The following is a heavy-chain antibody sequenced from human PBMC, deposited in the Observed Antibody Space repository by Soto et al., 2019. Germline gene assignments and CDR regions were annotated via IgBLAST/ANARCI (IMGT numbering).Heavy chain of an antibody. D-gene: IGHD6-19*01. J-gene: IGHJ6*02. Sequence: VGSLRLSCAASGGTFIGYAMSWVRQAPGKGLEWVSAISGSGGSTYYADSVKGRFTISRDNSKNTLYLQMNSLRAEDTAVYYCAKDNKGNGWYLYYYYYYGMDVWGQGTTVTVS. CDR2: ISGSGGST. CDR3: AKDNKGNGWYLYYYYYYGMDV. V-gene: IGHV3-23*01. CDR1: GGTFIGYA.